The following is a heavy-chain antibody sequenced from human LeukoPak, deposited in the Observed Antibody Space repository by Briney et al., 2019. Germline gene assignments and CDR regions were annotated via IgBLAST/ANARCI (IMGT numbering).Heavy chain of an antibody. D-gene: IGHD1-14*01. J-gene: IGHJ5*02. CDR1: GITFSDYY. CDR2: ISKSGDTI. CDR3: VITAGWTTATDH. V-gene: IGHV3-11*04. Sequence: GGSLRLSCAASGITFSDYYMSWIRQAPGKGLEWLSYISKSGDTIYYADSVRGRFTISRDNARNSLYLQMNSLTVAETATYYCVITAGWTTATDHWGQGALVTVSS.